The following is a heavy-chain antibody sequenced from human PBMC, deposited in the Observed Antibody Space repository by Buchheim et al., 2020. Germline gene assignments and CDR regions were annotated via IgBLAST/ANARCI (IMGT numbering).Heavy chain of an antibody. D-gene: IGHD2-15*01. CDR3: AKKGGGSCYCDLDYFDC. Sequence: QVQLVESGGGVVQPGRSLRLSCAASGFTFSSYGMHWVRQAPGKGLEWVAVIWYDGSNKYYADSVKGRFTISRDNSKNTLYLQVNSLRAEDTAVYYCAKKGGGSCYCDLDYFDCWGQGTL. J-gene: IGHJ4*02. CDR2: IWYDGSNK. V-gene: IGHV3-33*06. CDR1: GFTFSSYG.